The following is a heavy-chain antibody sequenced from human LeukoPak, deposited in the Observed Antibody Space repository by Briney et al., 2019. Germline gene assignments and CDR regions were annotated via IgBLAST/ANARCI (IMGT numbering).Heavy chain of an antibody. J-gene: IGHJ4*02. D-gene: IGHD3-9*01. CDR3: ARGGYDILTGYFSFFDF. V-gene: IGHV1-69*04. Sequence: SVKVSCKASGGTFSSYAISWVRQAPGQGLEWMGRIIPILGTETYAQKFQGRVTITADKSTSTVYMELSSLRSEDTAVYYCARGGYDILTGYFSFFDFWGQGTLVTVSS. CDR1: GGTFSSYA. CDR2: IIPILGTE.